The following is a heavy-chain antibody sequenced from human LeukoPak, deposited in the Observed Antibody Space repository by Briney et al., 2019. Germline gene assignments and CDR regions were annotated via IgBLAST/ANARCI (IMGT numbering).Heavy chain of an antibody. D-gene: IGHD4-17*01. CDR1: GFXFSSYT. J-gene: IGHJ3*02. V-gene: IGHV3-21*01. CDR2: ITSSTYI. CDR3: ARDLYGDYAFDI. Sequence: GGPLRLSCAASGFXFSSYTINWVRQAPGKGLEWVSSITSSTYIYYADSVKGRFTISRDNAQNSLYLQMNSLRAEDTAVYYCARDLYGDYAFDIWGQGTMVTVSS.